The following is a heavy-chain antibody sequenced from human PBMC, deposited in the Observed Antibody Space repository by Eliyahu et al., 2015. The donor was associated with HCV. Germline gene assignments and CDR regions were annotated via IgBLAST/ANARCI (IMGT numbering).Heavy chain of an antibody. V-gene: IGHV3-21*01. J-gene: IGHJ6*02. Sequence: EEQLVESGGGLVKPGGSXXLXXAXSGFTFSSYSMNWVRQVPGKGLEWVSCISSSSSYIYYADSVKGRFTISRDNAKNSLYLQMNSLRAEDTAMYYCARESPGTSYGMDVWGQGTTVTVSS. CDR2: ISSSSSYI. CDR1: GFTFSSYS. CDR3: ARESPGTSYGMDV.